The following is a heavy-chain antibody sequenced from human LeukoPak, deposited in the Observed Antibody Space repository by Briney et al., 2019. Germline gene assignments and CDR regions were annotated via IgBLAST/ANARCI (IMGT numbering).Heavy chain of an antibody. CDR2: IHYSGST. CDR1: GASISSYY. CDR3: ARLPRGTQPPEYFQQ. V-gene: IGHV4-59*08. J-gene: IGHJ1*01. Sequence: SETLSLTCTVSGASISSYYWSWIRQPPGKGLEWIGSIHYSGSTTYNPSLKSRVTISVDTSKNQFSLKLTSATAADTAVYYCARLPRGTQPPEYFQQWGQGTLATVSS. D-gene: IGHD1-1*01.